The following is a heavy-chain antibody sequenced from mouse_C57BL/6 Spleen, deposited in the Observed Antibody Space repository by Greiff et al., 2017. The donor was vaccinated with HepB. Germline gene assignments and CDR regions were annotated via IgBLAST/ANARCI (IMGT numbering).Heavy chain of an antibody. J-gene: IGHJ1*03. CDR1: GYTFTDYN. V-gene: IGHV1-22*01. CDR2: INPNNGGT. CDR3: ARNGRYWYFDV. Sequence: EVKLVESGPELVKPGASVKMSCKASGYTFTDYNMHWVKQSPGKSLEWIGYINPNNGGTSYNQKFKGKATLTVNKSSSTAYMELRSLTSEDSAVYYCARNGRYWYFDVWGTGTTVTVSS. D-gene: IGHD3-1*01.